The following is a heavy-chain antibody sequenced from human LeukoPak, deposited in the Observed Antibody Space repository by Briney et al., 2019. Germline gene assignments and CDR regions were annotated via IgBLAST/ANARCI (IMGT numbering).Heavy chain of an antibody. J-gene: IGHJ4*02. CDR1: GFTFSSYA. Sequence: PGGSLRLSCAASGFTFSSYAMHWVRQAPGKGLEYVSAISSNGGSTYYANSVKGRFTISRDNSKNTLYLQMNSLRAEDTAVYYCAKDGYSSGWYADYWGQGTLVTVSS. D-gene: IGHD6-19*01. V-gene: IGHV3-64*01. CDR3: AKDGYSSGWYADY. CDR2: ISSNGGST.